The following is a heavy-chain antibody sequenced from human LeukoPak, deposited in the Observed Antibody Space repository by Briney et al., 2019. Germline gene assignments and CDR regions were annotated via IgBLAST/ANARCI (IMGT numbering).Heavy chain of an antibody. CDR1: GYTFTGYC. J-gene: IGHJ3*02. CDR3: ARDIYSSGAFDI. Sequence: ASVKVSCKTSGYTFTGYCMHWVRQAPGQGLEWMGWINPNSGGTNYAQKFQGRVTMTRDTSISTAYMELSRLTSDDTAVYYCARDIYSSGAFDIWGQGTMVTVSS. CDR2: INPNSGGT. V-gene: IGHV1-2*02. D-gene: IGHD6-19*01.